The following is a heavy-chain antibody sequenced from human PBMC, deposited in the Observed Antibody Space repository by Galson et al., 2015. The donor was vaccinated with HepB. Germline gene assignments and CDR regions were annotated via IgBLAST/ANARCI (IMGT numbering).Heavy chain of an antibody. CDR3: ARARRLHLGELSFGNAFDI. D-gene: IGHD3-16*02. CDR2: IYYSGST. CDR1: GGSISSGGYY. Sequence: TLSLTCTVSGGSISSGGYYWSWIRQHPGKGLEWIGYIYYSGSTYYNPSLKSRVTISVDTSKNQFSLKLSSVTAADTAVYYCARARRLHLGELSFGNAFDIWGQGTMVTVSS. J-gene: IGHJ3*02. V-gene: IGHV4-31*03.